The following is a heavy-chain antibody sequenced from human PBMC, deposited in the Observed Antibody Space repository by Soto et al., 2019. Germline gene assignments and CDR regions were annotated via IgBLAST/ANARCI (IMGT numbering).Heavy chain of an antibody. V-gene: IGHV5-51*01. Sequence: GESLKISCKSSGYSSTSYWICWVRQMPGKGLEGMGIIYPGDSDTRYSPSFQGQVTISADKTISTAYLQWSSLKASDTAMYYCAFPNSTYYDILTGPRDAFDIWGQGTMVTVSS. J-gene: IGHJ3*02. D-gene: IGHD3-9*01. CDR3: AFPNSTYYDILTGPRDAFDI. CDR1: GYSSTSYW. CDR2: IYPGDSDT.